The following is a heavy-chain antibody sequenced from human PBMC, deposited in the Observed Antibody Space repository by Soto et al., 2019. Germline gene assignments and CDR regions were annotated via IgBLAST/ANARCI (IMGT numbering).Heavy chain of an antibody. V-gene: IGHV3-23*01. CDR1: GFTFSSYA. D-gene: IGHD5-12*01. Sequence: GGSLRLSCAASGFTFSSYAMSWVRQAPGKGLEWVSAISGSGGSTYYADSVKGRLTISRDNSKNTLYLQMNSLRAEDTAVYYCAKFGSVATINYYFDYWGKGTLVTVSS. J-gene: IGHJ4*02. CDR3: AKFGSVATINYYFDY. CDR2: ISGSGGST.